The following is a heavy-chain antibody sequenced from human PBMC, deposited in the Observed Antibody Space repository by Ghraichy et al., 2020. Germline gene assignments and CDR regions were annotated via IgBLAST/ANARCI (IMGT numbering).Heavy chain of an antibody. J-gene: IGHJ4*02. CDR2: IYYSGRT. D-gene: IGHD2-15*01. CDR3: ARAGDCGGGSCYSCDY. V-gene: IGHV4-59*01. Sequence: SETLSLTCIVSDGSINSYYWNWIRQSPGKGLEWIGYIYYSGRTSYNPSLKSRVTMSVDTSKNQFSLKLTSVTAADTAVYYCARAGDCGGGSCYSCDYWGQGILVTVSS. CDR1: DGSINSYY.